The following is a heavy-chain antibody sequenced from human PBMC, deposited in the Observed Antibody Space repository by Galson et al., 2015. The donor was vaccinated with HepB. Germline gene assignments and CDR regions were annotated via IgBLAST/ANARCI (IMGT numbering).Heavy chain of an antibody. D-gene: IGHD6-19*01. J-gene: IGHJ6*02. CDR2: IYGGGST. CDR1: GFTVSSNY. CDR3: ARAILSLRIAVAGPVYGMDV. V-gene: IGHV3-66*01. Sequence: SLRLSCAASGFTVSSNYMSWVRQAPGKGLEWVSVIYGGGSTYYADSVMGRFTIYRDKSKNTLYLQMYSLRAEDTAVYYCARAILSLRIAVAGPVYGMDVWGQGTTVTVSS.